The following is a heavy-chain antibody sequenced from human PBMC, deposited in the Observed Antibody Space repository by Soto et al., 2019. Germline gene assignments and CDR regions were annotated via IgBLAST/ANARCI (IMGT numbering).Heavy chain of an antibody. J-gene: IGHJ4*02. CDR3: ARDASTSWHYLDY. Sequence: TLSLTCTVSGGSISSGGYYWSWIRQHPEKGLEWIGHIYHTGNAYYNPSLKSRVTISVDTSKNQFSLKMSSVTAADTAVYYCARDASTSWHYLDYWGQGTLVTVS. CDR1: GGSISSGGYY. CDR2: IYHTGNA. V-gene: IGHV4-31*03. D-gene: IGHD6-13*01.